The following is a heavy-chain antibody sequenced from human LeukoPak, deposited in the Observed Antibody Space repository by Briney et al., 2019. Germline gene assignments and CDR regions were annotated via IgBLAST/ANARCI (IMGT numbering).Heavy chain of an antibody. CDR2: IYSGGST. V-gene: IGHV3-53*05. CDR1: GFTVSSNY. D-gene: IGHD1-26*01. J-gene: IGHJ5*02. Sequence: GGSLRLPCAASGFTVSSNYMSWVRQAPGKGLEWVSVIYSGGSTYYADSVKGRFTISRDNSKNTLYLQMNSLRAEDTAVYYCAKSQWELRWYWFDPWGQGTLVTVSS. CDR3: AKSQWELRWYWFDP.